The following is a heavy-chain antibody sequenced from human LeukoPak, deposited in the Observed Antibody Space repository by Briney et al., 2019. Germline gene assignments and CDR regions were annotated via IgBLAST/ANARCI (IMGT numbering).Heavy chain of an antibody. Sequence: GGSLRLSCAASGFTLSSYWMSWVRQAPGKGLEWVANIKYDGSEIDYVDSVRGRFAISRDNAKNSLYLQMNSLRAEDTAVYYCARDIAAPGLFFDYWGQGTLVTVSS. J-gene: IGHJ4*02. CDR3: ARDIAAPGLFFDY. CDR2: IKYDGSEI. D-gene: IGHD6-13*01. V-gene: IGHV3-7*01. CDR1: GFTLSSYW.